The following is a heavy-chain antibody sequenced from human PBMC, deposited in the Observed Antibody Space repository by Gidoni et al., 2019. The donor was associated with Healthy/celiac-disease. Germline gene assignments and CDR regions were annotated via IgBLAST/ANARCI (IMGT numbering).Heavy chain of an antibody. CDR1: GFPFSSYA. Sequence: EVQLLESGGGLVQPGGSLRLSCAASGFPFSSYAMSWVRQAQGKGLEWVSSISGSGGSTYYAYSVKGRYTISRDNSKNTLYLQMNSLRAEDTAVYYCAKEMVRELAFDYWGQGTLVTVSS. CDR2: ISGSGGST. J-gene: IGHJ4*02. V-gene: IGHV3-23*01. CDR3: AKEMVRELAFDY. D-gene: IGHD3-10*01.